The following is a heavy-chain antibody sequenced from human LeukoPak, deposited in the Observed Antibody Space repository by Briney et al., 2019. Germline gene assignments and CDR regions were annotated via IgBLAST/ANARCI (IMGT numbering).Heavy chain of an antibody. CDR2: IYHGGNT. V-gene: IGHV4-38-2*02. J-gene: IGHJ4*02. CDR1: GYSISSGYY. Sequence: PSETLSLTCTVSGYSISSGYYWGWIRQPPGKGLEWIGSIYHGGNTYNNPSLKSRVTISEDTSKNQFSLKLSSVTAADTAVYYCARGYLYYFDYWGQGTLVTVSS. D-gene: IGHD2-15*01. CDR3: ARGYLYYFDY.